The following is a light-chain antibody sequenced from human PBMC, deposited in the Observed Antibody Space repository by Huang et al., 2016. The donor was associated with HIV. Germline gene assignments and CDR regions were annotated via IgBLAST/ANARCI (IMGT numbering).Light chain of an antibody. Sequence: AIQMTQSPSSLSASTGDRITIACRASQDISTFLAWYQQKPGKPPTLLSHTASLLQTGVPSRFNASGSGTDFTLTVTCLQSEDFASYYCQQYYSHSTFGPGTKV. V-gene: IGKV1-8*01. CDR2: TAS. CDR3: QQYYSHST. J-gene: IGKJ3*01. CDR1: QDISTF.